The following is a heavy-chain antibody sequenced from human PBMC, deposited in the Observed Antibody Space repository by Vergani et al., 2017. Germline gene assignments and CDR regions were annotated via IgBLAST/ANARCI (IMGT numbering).Heavy chain of an antibody. CDR1: GFTFSSYA. V-gene: IGHV3-30-3*01. CDR2: ISYDGSNK. Sequence: QVQLVESGGGVVQPGRSLRLSCAASGFTFSSYAMHWVRQAPGKGLEWVAVISYDGSNKYYADSVKGRFTISRDNSKNTLYLQMNSLRAEDTAVYYCARDWEWGVGSGSFPRHWGQGTLVTVSS. CDR3: ARDWEWGVGSGSFPRH. J-gene: IGHJ4*02. D-gene: IGHD3-10*01.